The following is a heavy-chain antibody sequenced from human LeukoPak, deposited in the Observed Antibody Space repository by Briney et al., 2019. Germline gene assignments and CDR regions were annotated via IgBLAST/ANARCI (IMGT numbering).Heavy chain of an antibody. J-gene: IGHJ4*02. Sequence: RGESLKISCKGSGYSFTSNWIGWVRQMPGKGLEWMGIIYPDDSDTRYSPSFQGQVTISADKSISTAYLQWSSLKASDTAMYYCARRRDLYSGSYYPFDYWGQGTLVTVSS. CDR1: GYSFTSNW. V-gene: IGHV5-51*01. D-gene: IGHD1-26*01. CDR2: IYPDDSDT. CDR3: ARRRDLYSGSYYPFDY.